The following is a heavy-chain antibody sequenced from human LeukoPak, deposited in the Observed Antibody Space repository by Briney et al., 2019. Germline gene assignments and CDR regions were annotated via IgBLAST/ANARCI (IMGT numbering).Heavy chain of an antibody. CDR2: ISAYNGNT. Sequence: GASVKVSCKASGYTFTSYGISWVRQAPGQGLEWMGWISAYNGNTNYAQKPQGRVTMTTDTSTSTAYMELRSLRSDDTAVYYCARVFRDYHDSSGYHDYWGQGALVTVSS. CDR3: ARVFRDYHDSSGYHDY. V-gene: IGHV1-18*01. D-gene: IGHD3-22*01. J-gene: IGHJ4*02. CDR1: GYTFTSYG.